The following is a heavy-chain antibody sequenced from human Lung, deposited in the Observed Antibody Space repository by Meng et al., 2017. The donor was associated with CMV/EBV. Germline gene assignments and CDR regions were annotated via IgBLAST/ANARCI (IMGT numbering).Heavy chain of an antibody. CDR1: GYTFTDYY. Sequence: ASXXVSXKASGYTFTDYYMHWVRQAPGQGLEWMGLINLKSGGSHSAQKFQGRVTMTRDTSISTAYLDLSRLKSDDTAVYFCARKAGVNGRGFDCWGQGTLVTVSS. D-gene: IGHD3-10*01. CDR2: INLKSGGS. V-gene: IGHV1-2*02. CDR3: ARKAGVNGRGFDC. J-gene: IGHJ4*02.